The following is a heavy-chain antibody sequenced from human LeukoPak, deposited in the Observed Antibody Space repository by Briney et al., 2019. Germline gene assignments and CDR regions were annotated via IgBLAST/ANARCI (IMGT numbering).Heavy chain of an antibody. CDR1: GDSLGRYW. CDR2: IYPDDSDT. V-gene: IGHV5-51*01. D-gene: IGHD3-22*01. Sequence: GESLKISCKGSGDSLGRYWIAWVRQMPGKGLEWMGSIYPDDSDTRYSPSFQGQVIMSADKSTSTAYLQWSSLKASDTAMYFCARQYYNSYYYKWGQGTLVTVSS. J-gene: IGHJ4*02. CDR3: ARQYYNSYYYK.